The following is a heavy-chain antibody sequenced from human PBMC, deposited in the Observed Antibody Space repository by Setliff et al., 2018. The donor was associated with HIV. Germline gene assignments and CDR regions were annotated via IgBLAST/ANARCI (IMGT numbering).Heavy chain of an antibody. D-gene: IGHD2-15*01. V-gene: IGHV4-59*11. CDR3: ARGFCSGGTCFDY. CDR2: IHYSGST. J-gene: IGHJ4*02. CDR1: SDSTSNHY. Sequence: SETLSLTCTVSSDSTSNHYWSWVRQPPGKGLEWIGNIHYSGSTNYNPSLKSRVTISVDTSKNQFSLKLNSVTAADTAVYYCARGFCSGGTCFDYWGQGTLVTVSS.